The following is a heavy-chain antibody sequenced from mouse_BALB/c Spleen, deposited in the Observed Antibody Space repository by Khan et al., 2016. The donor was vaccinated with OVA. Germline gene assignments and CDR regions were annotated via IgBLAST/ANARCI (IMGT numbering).Heavy chain of an antibody. CDR1: GYSITSDYA. CDR2: ISYSGST. Sequence: EVQLVESGPGLVKPSQSLSLTCTVTGYSITSDYAWNWIRQFPGNKLEWMGYISYSGSTSFNPSLKSRISSTRDTPKNQFFLQLNSVTTADTATYYCARLLYGNWFTYWGQGTLVTVSA. J-gene: IGHJ3*01. CDR3: ARLLYGNWFTY. V-gene: IGHV3-2*02. D-gene: IGHD2-10*02.